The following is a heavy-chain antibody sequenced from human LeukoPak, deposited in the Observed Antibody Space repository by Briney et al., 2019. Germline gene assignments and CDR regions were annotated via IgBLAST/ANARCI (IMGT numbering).Heavy chain of an antibody. Sequence: GGSLRLSCAASGFTFSSYAMHWVRQAPGKGLEWVAVISYDGSNKYYADSVKGRFTISRVNSKNMLYLQMNSLRAEDTAVYYCARIPSRVATLVYWGQGTLVTVSS. CDR1: GFTFSSYA. CDR2: ISYDGSNK. V-gene: IGHV3-30-3*01. CDR3: ARIPSRVATLVY. D-gene: IGHD5-12*01. J-gene: IGHJ4*02.